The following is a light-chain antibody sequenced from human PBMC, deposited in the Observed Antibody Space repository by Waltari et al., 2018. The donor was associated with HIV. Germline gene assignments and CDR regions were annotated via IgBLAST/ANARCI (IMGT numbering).Light chain of an antibody. CDR3: QSADSSGTSVL. V-gene: IGLV3-25*03. J-gene: IGLJ2*01. CDR2: KDS. CDR1: ALPKQY. Sequence: SYELTQPPSVSVSPGQTARITCSGDALPKQYAYWYQQKPGQAPVLVIYKDSERPSGISERFSGSSSGATVTLTISGVQAEDEADYYCQSADSSGTSVLFGGGTKLTVL.